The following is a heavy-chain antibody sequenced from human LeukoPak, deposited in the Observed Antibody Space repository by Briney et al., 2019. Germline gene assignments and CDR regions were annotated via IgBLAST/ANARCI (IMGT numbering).Heavy chain of an antibody. Sequence: GESLRLSGAAPGSTLTTTWLSWVGQAPGKGLEWVANIKHDGSEKYYVDSVRGRFTISRDNAKNSLYLQMNSLRAEDTAVYYCARNEVWGQGALVTVSS. CDR3: ARNEV. J-gene: IGHJ4*02. CDR2: IKHDGSEK. V-gene: IGHV3-7*04. CDR1: GSTLTTTW.